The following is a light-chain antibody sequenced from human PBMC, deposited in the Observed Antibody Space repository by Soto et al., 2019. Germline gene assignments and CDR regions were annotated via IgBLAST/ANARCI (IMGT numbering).Light chain of an antibody. CDR2: DVT. CDR1: SSDVGRYDY. V-gene: IGLV2-11*01. Sequence: QSVLTQPRSVSASPGQSVTISFTGTSSDVGRYDYVSWYQQHPGKAPKLIVYDVTERPSGVPDRFSGSKSGNTASLTISGLQAEDEADYSCCSFAGSYSYVFGTGTKVPS. J-gene: IGLJ1*01. CDR3: CSFAGSYSYV.